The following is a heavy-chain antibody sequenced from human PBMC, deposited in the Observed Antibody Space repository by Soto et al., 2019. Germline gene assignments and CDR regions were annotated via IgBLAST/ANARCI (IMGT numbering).Heavy chain of an antibody. CDR1: GFTFRSYA. V-gene: IGHV3-30-3*01. J-gene: IGHJ6*02. Sequence: QVQLVESGGGVVQPGRSLRLSCAASGFTFRSYAMHWVRQAPGKGLECVAVIAYDGSNKSYRDYVRGRFTISRDNSENTLYLQINRLRYEDTAVYYCARGDREDIAVVIGVRPGEYGVDVWGQGTTVTVYS. CDR2: IAYDGSNK. CDR3: ARGDREDIAVVIGVRPGEYGVDV. D-gene: IGHD2-15*01.